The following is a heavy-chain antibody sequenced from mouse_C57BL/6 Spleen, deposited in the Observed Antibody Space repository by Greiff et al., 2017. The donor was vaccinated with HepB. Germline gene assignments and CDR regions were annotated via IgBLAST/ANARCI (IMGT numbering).Heavy chain of an antibody. D-gene: IGHD1-1*01. CDR1: GYAFSSYW. CDR3: ASSSGITTVGGGY. Sequence: QVQLKESGAELVKPGASVKISCKASGYAFSSYWMNWVKQRPGKGLEWIGQIYPGDGDTNYNGKFKGKATLTADKSSSTAYMQLTSLTSEDSAVYFCASSSGITTVGGGYWGQGTTLTVSS. J-gene: IGHJ2*01. CDR2: IYPGDGDT. V-gene: IGHV1-80*01.